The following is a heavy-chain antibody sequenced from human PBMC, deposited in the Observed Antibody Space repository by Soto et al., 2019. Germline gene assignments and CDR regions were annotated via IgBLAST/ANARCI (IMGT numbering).Heavy chain of an antibody. CDR3: ARERAYYFDY. V-gene: IGHV3-30-3*01. CDR1: GFTFSRFP. CDR2: ISFDGSNK. Sequence: GQLVESGGGVVQPGRSLRLSCAASGFTFSRFPMHWVRQAPGKGLEWVAVISFDGSNKYYADSVKGRFTISRDNSKNTLYLQMNSLSAEDTAVYYCARERAYYFDYWGQGTLVTVSS. J-gene: IGHJ4*02.